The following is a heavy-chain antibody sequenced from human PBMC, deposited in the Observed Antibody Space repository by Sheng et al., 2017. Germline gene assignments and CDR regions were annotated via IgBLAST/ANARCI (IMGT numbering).Heavy chain of an antibody. J-gene: IGHJ5*02. CDR2: INHSGST. V-gene: IGHV4-34*01. CDR1: GGSFSGYY. Sequence: QVQLQQWGAGLLKPSETLSLTCAVYGGSFSGYYWSWIRQPPGKGLEWIGEINHSGSTNYNPSLKSRVTISVDTSKNQLSLKLSSVTAADTAVYYCARGRSVYYDSSGYYGGWFDPWGQGTLVTGLL. D-gene: IGHD3-22*01. CDR3: ARGRSVYYDSSGYYGGWFDP.